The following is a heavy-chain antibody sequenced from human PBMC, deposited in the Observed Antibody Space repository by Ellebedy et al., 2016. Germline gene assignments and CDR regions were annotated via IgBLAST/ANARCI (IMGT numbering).Heavy chain of an antibody. D-gene: IGHD3-10*01. CDR2: IKQDGSEK. Sequence: GGSLRLSXAASGFTFSSYWMSWVRQAPGKGLEWVANIKQDGSEKYYVDSVKGRFTISRDNAKNSLYLQMNSLRAEDTAVYYCARDLGVTALYYYYYGMDVWGQGTTVTVSS. CDR1: GFTFSSYW. CDR3: ARDLGVTALYYYYYGMDV. J-gene: IGHJ6*02. V-gene: IGHV3-7*01.